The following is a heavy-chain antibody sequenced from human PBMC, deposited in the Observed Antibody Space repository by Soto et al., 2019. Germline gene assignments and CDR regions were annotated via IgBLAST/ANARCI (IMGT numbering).Heavy chain of an antibody. CDR2: IYYSGST. V-gene: IGHV4-31*03. CDR3: ARVSISGTTEPYYYYGMDV. D-gene: IGHD1-7*01. J-gene: IGHJ6*02. Sequence: SETLSLTCTVSGGSISSGGYYWSWIRQHPGKGLEWIGYIYYSGSTYYNPSLKSRVTISVDTSKNQFSLKLSSVTAADTAVYYCARVSISGTTEPYYYYGMDVWGQGITVTVAS. CDR1: GGSISSGGYY.